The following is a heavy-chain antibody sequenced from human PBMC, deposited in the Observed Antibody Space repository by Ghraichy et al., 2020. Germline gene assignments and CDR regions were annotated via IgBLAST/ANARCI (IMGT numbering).Heavy chain of an antibody. CDR2: INADGSTT. CDR1: GVTFTDNW. Sequence: LSLTCVASGVTFTDNWMHCVRQAPGKGLVWVSFINADGSTTNYAESVKGRFTISRDNAKKTVYLHMNSLRADDTAVYYCARDMGYSQDYWGQGTLVTVSS. J-gene: IGHJ4*02. V-gene: IGHV3-74*01. D-gene: IGHD5-18*01. CDR3: ARDMGYSQDY.